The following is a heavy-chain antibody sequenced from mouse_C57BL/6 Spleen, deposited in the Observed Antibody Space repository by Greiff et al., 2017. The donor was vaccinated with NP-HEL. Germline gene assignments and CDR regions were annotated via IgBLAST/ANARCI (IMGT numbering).Heavy chain of an antibody. CDR1: GYTFTDYY. Sequence: VQLQQSGAELVRPGASVKLSCKASGYTFTDYYINWVKQRPGQGLEWIARIYPGSGNTYYNEKFKGKATLTAEKSSSTAYMKLSSLTSEDSAVYFCARSSYGGSCGGYWGQGTTLTVSS. J-gene: IGHJ2*01. V-gene: IGHV1-76*01. CDR2: IYPGSGNT. D-gene: IGHD1-1*01. CDR3: ARSSYGGSCGGY.